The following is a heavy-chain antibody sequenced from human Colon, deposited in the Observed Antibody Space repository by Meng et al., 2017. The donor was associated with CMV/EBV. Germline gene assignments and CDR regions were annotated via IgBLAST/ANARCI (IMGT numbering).Heavy chain of an antibody. CDR3: ARLSGNSRMDV. Sequence: GESLKISCAASGFTFSDYYMSWIRQAPGKGLEWVSYISSSGSTIYYADSVKGRFTISRDNAKNSLYLQMNSLRAEDTAVYYCARLSGNSRMDVWGQGTTVTVSS. V-gene: IGHV3-11*01. D-gene: IGHD1-26*01. CDR2: ISSSGSTI. CDR1: GFTFSDYY. J-gene: IGHJ6*02.